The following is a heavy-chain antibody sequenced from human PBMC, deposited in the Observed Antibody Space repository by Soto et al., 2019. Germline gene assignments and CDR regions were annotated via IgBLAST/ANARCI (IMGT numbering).Heavy chain of an antibody. CDR1: GFTFSSYD. J-gene: IGHJ3*02. V-gene: IGHV3-13*01. CDR2: IGTAGDT. D-gene: IGHD4-17*01. CDR3: ARVSDYDAFDI. Sequence: GGSLRLSCAASGFTFSSYDMHWVRQATGKGLEWVSAIGTAGDTYYPGSVKGRFTISRENAKNSLYLQMNSLRAGDTAVYYCARVSDYDAFDIWGQGTMVTVSS.